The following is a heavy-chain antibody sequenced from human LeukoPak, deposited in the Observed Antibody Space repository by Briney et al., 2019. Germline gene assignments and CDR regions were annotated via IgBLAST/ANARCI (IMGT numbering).Heavy chain of an antibody. J-gene: IGHJ4*02. V-gene: IGHV3-74*01. D-gene: IGHD2-15*01. CDR2: INSDGSST. Sequence: GGSLRLSCAASGFTFSSYWMHWVRQAPGKGLVWVSRINSDGSSTSYADSVKGRFTISRDNAKNTLYLQMSSLRAEDTAVYYCARPAYCSGGSCYLYYFDYWGQGTLVTVSS. CDR1: GFTFSSYW. CDR3: ARPAYCSGGSCYLYYFDY.